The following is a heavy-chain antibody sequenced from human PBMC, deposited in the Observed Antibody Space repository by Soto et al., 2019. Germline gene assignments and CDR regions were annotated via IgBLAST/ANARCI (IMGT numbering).Heavy chain of an antibody. J-gene: IGHJ6*02. D-gene: IGHD2-2*01. Sequence: QVQLVQSGAEVKKPGSSVKVSCKASGGTFSSYAISWVRQAPGQGLEWMGGIIPIFGTANYAQKFQGRVTITADESTSTAYMELSSLRSEDTAVYYCARHSIRRVVVPAAPTYYYYGMDVWGQGTTVTVSS. CDR1: GGTFSSYA. CDR2: IIPIFGTA. V-gene: IGHV1-69*01. CDR3: ARHSIRRVVVPAAPTYYYYGMDV.